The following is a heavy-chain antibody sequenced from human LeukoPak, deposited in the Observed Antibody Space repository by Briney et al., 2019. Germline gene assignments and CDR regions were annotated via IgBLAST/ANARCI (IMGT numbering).Heavy chain of an antibody. CDR3: ARVAPYYYDSSGYYYPYYFDY. J-gene: IGHJ4*02. CDR2: IYTSGST. Sequence: SETLSLTCTVSGCSISSYYWSWIRQPAGKGLEWIGRIYTSGSTNYNPSLKSRVTMSVNTSKNQFSLKLSSVTAADTAVYYCARVAPYYYDSSGYYYPYYFDYWGQGTLVSVSS. V-gene: IGHV4-4*07. CDR1: GCSISSYY. D-gene: IGHD3-22*01.